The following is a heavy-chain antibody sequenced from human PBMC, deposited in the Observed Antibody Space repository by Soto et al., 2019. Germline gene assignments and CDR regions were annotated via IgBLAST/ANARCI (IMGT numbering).Heavy chain of an antibody. CDR1: GYTFTLYA. CDR3: ARDQRRDYDFWSGYSQGFDY. CDR2: INAANGNT. Sequence: ASVEVPCKDSGYTFTLYAIHWVRQAPGQRLEWMGWINAANGNTKSSQKFQGRVTFTRDTSASTGYMELSTLNSADTAVYYCARDQRRDYDFWSGYSQGFDYWGQGTQVTVS. D-gene: IGHD3-3*01. J-gene: IGHJ4*02. V-gene: IGHV1-3*01.